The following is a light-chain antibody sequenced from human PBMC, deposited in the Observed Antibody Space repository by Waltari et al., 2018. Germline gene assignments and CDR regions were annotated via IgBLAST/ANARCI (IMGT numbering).Light chain of an antibody. V-gene: IGKV3-11*01. CDR2: DAS. CDR3: QQRSNWPPWT. J-gene: IGKJ1*01. Sequence: EIVLTQSPATLSLSPGERATLSCRASQSVSIYLAWYPQKPGQAPRLLIYDASNRATGIPARFSGSGSGTDFTLTISSLEPEDFTVYYCQQRSNWPPWTFGQGTKVEIK. CDR1: QSVSIY.